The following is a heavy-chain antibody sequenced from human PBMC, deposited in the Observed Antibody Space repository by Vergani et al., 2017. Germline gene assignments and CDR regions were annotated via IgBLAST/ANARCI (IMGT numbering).Heavy chain of an antibody. CDR2: FYSGGST. D-gene: IGHD2/OR15-2a*01. CDR3: ARAETHQIVGFDY. CDR1: GFIVSSNY. J-gene: IGHJ4*02. V-gene: IGHV3-66*02. Sequence: EVQLVESGGGLVQPGGSLRLSCAASGFIVSSNYISWVRQAPGKGLEWVSVFYSGGSTYYADSVKGRFTISRDNSKNTVYLQMNSLRAEDTAVYYCARAETHQIVGFDYWGQGTLVTVSS.